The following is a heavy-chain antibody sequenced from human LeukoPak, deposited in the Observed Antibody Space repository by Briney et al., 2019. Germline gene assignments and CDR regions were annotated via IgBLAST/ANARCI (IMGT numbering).Heavy chain of an antibody. CDR3: ARDGRGVRLNYYYGMDV. D-gene: IGHD3-10*01. V-gene: IGHV4-39*02. Sequence: PSETLSLTCTVSGGSISSSYYYWGWIRQPPGKGLEWIGSIYYSGSTYYNPSLKSRVTISVDTSKNQFSLKLRSVTAADTAVYYCARDGRGVRLNYYYGMDVWGQGTTVTVSS. J-gene: IGHJ6*02. CDR1: GGSISSSYYY. CDR2: IYYSGST.